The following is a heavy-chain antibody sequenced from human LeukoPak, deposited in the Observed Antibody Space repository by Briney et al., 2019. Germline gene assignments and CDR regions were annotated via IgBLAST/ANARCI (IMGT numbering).Heavy chain of an antibody. CDR1: GFTFSGYG. J-gene: IGHJ4*02. Sequence: GGSLRLSCAASGFTFSGYGMHWVRQAPGKGLEWVAFIRYDGSNNYYTDSVKGRFTISRDNSKNTLYLQMNSLRVEDTAVYYCARSGREYDYVWGSFDYWGQGTLVTVSS. CDR3: ARSGREYDYVWGSFDY. CDR2: IRYDGSNN. V-gene: IGHV3-30*02. D-gene: IGHD3-16*01.